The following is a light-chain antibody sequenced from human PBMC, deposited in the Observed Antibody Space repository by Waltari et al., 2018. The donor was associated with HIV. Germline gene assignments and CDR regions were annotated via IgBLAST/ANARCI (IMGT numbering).Light chain of an antibody. CDR1: QSIRTN. Sequence: ILMTQSPVLLTVAPGERATLSCWPSQSIRTNLAWYEQKPGQTPRLLIYGASTRATGTPARFSGSGSGTEFTLTISGLQSEDLAFYYCQQYHNWPITFGGGTKVEIK. CDR3: QQYHNWPIT. CDR2: GAS. J-gene: IGKJ4*01. V-gene: IGKV3D-15*01.